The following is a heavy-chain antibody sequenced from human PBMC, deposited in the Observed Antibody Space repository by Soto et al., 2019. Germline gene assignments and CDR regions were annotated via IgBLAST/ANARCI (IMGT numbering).Heavy chain of an antibody. J-gene: IGHJ4*02. CDR2: INPDTGTT. Sequence: QIQLAQSGAEMKKPGASVKVSCKASGYTFTHYFMHWARQARGQGLEWMGVINPDTGTTSYSLKCQGRVTMTKVTSTTTIHMEMSTLRSDDTAVYYCAIEGLTALAGTFDYWCLGTLVTFSS. CDR1: GYTFTHYF. D-gene: IGHD6-19*01. V-gene: IGHV1-46*01. CDR3: AIEGLTALAGTFDY.